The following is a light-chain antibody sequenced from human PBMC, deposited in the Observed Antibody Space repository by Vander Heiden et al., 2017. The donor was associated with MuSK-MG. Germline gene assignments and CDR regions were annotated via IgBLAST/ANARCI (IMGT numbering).Light chain of an antibody. J-gene: IGKJ1*01. CDR2: SAS. CDR1: QSIRSS. CDR3: QQTYTTPWT. V-gene: IGKV1-39*01. Sequence: DIQMTQSPSSLSASVGDRGSITCRASQSIRSSLNWFQQKPEKAPKLLIYSASSLQSGVPSRFSGSGSGTDFTLSISSLQPEDFATYYCQQTYTTPWTFGQGTRVEIK.